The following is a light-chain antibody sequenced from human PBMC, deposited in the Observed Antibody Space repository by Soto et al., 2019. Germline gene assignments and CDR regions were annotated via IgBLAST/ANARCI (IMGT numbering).Light chain of an antibody. CDR2: KAS. J-gene: IGKJ1*01. Sequence: DIQMTQSPSTLSGSVGDRVTITCRASQTISSWLAWYQQKPGKAPKLLIYKASTLKSGVPSRFSGSGSGTEFTLTTSSLQPDDFATYYYQHYNSYSEAFGQGTKVDIK. CDR3: QHYNSYSEA. CDR1: QTISSW. V-gene: IGKV1-5*03.